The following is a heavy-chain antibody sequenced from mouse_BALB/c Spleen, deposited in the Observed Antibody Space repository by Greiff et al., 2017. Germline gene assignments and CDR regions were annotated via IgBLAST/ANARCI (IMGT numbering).Heavy chain of an antibody. CDR1: GFTFSSYG. Sequence: DVKLVESGGDLVKPGGSLKLSCAASGFTFSSYGMSWVRQTPDKRLEWVATISSGGSYTYYPDSVKGRFTISRDNAKNTLYLQMSSLKSEDTAMYYCAREEGNYDPWFAYWGQGTLVTVSA. CDR2: ISSGGSYT. V-gene: IGHV5-6*02. D-gene: IGHD2-1*01. CDR3: AREEGNYDPWFAY. J-gene: IGHJ3*01.